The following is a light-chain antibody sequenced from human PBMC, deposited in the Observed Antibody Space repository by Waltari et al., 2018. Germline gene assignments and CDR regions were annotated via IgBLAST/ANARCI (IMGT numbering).Light chain of an antibody. J-gene: IGLJ2*01. CDR2: DVT. CDR3: CSYVGGGTLV. Sequence: QSALTQPASVSGSPGQSITISCMGTSSDVGGYNFVSWYQQHPGKAPKLMIYDVTKRTSGVANRVSGSKSGNTASLTISGLQAEDEADYYCCSYVGGGTLVFGGGTNVTVL. V-gene: IGLV2-23*02. CDR1: SSDVGGYNF.